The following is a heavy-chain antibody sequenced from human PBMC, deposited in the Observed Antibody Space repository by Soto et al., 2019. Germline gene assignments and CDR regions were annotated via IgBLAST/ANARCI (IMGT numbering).Heavy chain of an antibody. D-gene: IGHD2-2*01. V-gene: IGHV4-39*07. CDR3: ARATPDIVVVPAAMVWFDP. CDR2: INHSGST. Sequence: SETLSLTCTVSGGSVSSGSYYWSWIRQPPGKGLEWIGEINHSGSTNYNPSLKSRVTISVDTSKNQFSLKLSSVTAADTAVYYCARATPDIVVVPAAMVWFDPWGQGTLVTVSS. J-gene: IGHJ5*02. CDR1: GGSVSSGSYY.